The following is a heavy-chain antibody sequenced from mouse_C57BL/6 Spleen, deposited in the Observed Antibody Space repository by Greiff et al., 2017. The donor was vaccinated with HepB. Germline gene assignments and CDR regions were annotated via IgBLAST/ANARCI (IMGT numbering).Heavy chain of an antibody. CDR3: TLYGYDASCYAY. V-gene: IGHV14-4*01. J-gene: IGHJ4*01. Sequence: EVKVVESGAELVRPGASVKLSCTASGFNIKDDYMHWVKQRPEQGLEWIGWIDPENGDTEYASKFQGKATITADTSSNTAYLQLSSLTSEDTAVYYCTLYGYDASCYAYWGQGTSVTVSS. D-gene: IGHD2-2*01. CDR1: GFNIKDDY. CDR2: IDPENGDT.